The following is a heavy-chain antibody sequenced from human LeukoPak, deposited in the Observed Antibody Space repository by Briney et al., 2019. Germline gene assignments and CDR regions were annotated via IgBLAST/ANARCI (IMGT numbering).Heavy chain of an antibody. Sequence: PGGSLRLSCAASGFSFISYGMHWVRQAPGKGLEWAGVISDDGRSKDYADSVKGRFTISRDNSKDTLYLQMNSLRDEDTAVYYCAKRPSDYGDYVSYFDYWGQGTLVTVSS. CDR1: GFSFISYG. J-gene: IGHJ4*02. D-gene: IGHD4-17*01. CDR2: ISDDGRSK. V-gene: IGHV3-30*18. CDR3: AKRPSDYGDYVSYFDY.